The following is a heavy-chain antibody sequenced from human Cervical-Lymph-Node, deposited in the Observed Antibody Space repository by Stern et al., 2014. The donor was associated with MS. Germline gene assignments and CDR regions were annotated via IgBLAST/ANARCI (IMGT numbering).Heavy chain of an antibody. CDR1: GYTFTSYG. D-gene: IGHD3-22*01. J-gene: IGHJ4*02. CDR3: ARARRSYDPEDY. Sequence: MQLVESGAEVKKHGASGKVSCKASGYTFTSYGISWVRQAPGQGLEWMGWISAYNGNTNYAQKLQGRVPMTTDTSTSTAYMELRSLRSDDTAVYYCARARRSYDPEDYWGQGTLVTVSS. V-gene: IGHV1-18*01. CDR2: ISAYNGNT.